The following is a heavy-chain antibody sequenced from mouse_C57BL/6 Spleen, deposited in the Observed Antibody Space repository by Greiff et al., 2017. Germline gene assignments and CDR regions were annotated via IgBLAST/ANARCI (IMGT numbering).Heavy chain of an antibody. J-gene: IGHJ4*01. CDR1: GFTFSSYA. CDR3: AREDAYAMDY. Sequence: EVQRVESGGGLVKPGASLKLSCEASGFTFSSYAMSWVRQTPEKRLEWVATISAGGSYTSYPDNVQGRFTIARDNAKNNLYMQMSHLKSEDTSMYYCAREDAYAMDYWGQGTSVTVSS. V-gene: IGHV5-4*01. CDR2: ISAGGSYT.